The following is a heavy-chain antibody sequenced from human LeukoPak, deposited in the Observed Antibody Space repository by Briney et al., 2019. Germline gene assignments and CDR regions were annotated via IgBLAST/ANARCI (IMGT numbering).Heavy chain of an antibody. CDR2: IRGSGGGT. CDR1: GFTFSSYW. CDR3: AKAGIGVVGYFDY. V-gene: IGHV3-23*01. J-gene: IGHJ4*02. D-gene: IGHD6-19*01. Sequence: GGSLRLSCAASGFTFSSYWMHWVRQALGKGLEWVSTIRGSGGGTYYADSVKGRFTISRDNSKNTLYLQMNSLRDEDTALYYCAKAGIGVVGYFDYWGQGTLVTVSS.